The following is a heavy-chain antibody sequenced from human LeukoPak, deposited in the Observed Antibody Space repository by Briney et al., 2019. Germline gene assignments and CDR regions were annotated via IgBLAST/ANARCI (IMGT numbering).Heavy chain of an antibody. Sequence: PSETLSLTCTVSGGSISSSSYYWGWIRQPPGKGLEWIGSIYYSGSTYYNPSLKSRVTISVDTSKNQFSLKLSSVTAADTAVYYCARGNGSHHWLFPQYYYYYYMDVWGKGTTVTVSS. CDR1: GGSISSSSYY. CDR2: IYYSGST. D-gene: IGHD3-9*01. V-gene: IGHV4-39*07. CDR3: ARGNGSHHWLFPQYYYYYYMDV. J-gene: IGHJ6*03.